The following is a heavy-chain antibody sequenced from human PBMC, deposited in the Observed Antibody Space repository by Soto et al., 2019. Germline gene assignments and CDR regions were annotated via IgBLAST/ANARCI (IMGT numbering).Heavy chain of an antibody. CDR3: ARGPRITIFGVARYYYYGMDV. Sequence: LSLTCAVYGGSFSGYYWSWIRQPPGKGLEWIGEINHSGSTNYNPSLKSRVTISVDTSKNQFSLKLSSVTAADTAVYYCARGPRITIFGVARYYYYGMDVWGQGTTVTVSS. CDR2: INHSGST. CDR1: GGSFSGYY. J-gene: IGHJ6*02. V-gene: IGHV4-34*01. D-gene: IGHD3-3*01.